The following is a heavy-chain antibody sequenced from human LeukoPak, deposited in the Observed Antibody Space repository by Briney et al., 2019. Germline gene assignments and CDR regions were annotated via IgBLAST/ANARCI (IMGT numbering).Heavy chain of an antibody. Sequence: GGSLRLSCSASRFLFSTYAMSWVRQATGKGLEWVSAFGASGGTTFYADSAKRRFHIHRDNSKNTLSLQMNSLRAEDTAIYYCAREVSVPTGGACGGACYGARPFDYWGQGTLVSVSS. CDR3: AREVSVPTGGACGGACYGARPFDY. CDR1: RFLFSTYA. CDR2: FGASGGTT. J-gene: IGHJ4*02. D-gene: IGHD2-21*02. V-gene: IGHV3-23*01.